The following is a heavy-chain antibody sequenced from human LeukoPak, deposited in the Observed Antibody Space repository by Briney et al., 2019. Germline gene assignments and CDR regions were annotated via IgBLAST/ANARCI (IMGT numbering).Heavy chain of an antibody. CDR2: IYYSGST. J-gene: IGHJ4*02. CDR1: GGSISTYY. Sequence: AETLSLTCTVPGGSISTYYWSCIRQPPGKRLEWIGHIYYSGSTNYNPSLKSRVTIAVDTSKNHFSLKLSSVTAADTAVYYCTRNYDSSGYTTFGYWGRGTLVTVSS. D-gene: IGHD3-22*01. CDR3: TRNYDSSGYTTFGY. V-gene: IGHV4-59*01.